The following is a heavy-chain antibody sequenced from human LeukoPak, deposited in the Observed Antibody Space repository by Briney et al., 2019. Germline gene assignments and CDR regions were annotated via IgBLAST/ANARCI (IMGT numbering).Heavy chain of an antibody. CDR2: IYTSGST. V-gene: IGHV4-4*07. CDR3: ARFPMSGAAAGTVGFGY. J-gene: IGHJ4*02. Sequence: SETLSLTCTVSGGSISSYYWSWIRQPAGKGLEWIGRIYTSGSTNYNPSLKSRATMSVDTSKNQFSLKLSSVTAADTAVYYCARFPMSGAAAGTVGFGYWGQGTLVTVSS. CDR1: GGSISSYY. D-gene: IGHD6-13*01.